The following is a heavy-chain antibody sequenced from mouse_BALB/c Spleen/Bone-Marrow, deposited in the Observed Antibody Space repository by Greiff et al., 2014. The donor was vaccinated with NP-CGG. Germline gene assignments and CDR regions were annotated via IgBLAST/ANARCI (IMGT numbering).Heavy chain of an antibody. Sequence: VQLQQSGAELVKPGASVKLSCTASGFNIKDTYMHWVKQRPEQGLEWIGRIDPANGNTKYDPKFQGKATITADTSSNTAYLQLFSLTSEDTAVYYYAGTPRATVYFDYWGQGTTLTVSS. V-gene: IGHV14-3*02. CDR3: AGTPRATVYFDY. CDR2: IDPANGNT. J-gene: IGHJ2*01. D-gene: IGHD3-1*01. CDR1: GFNIKDTY.